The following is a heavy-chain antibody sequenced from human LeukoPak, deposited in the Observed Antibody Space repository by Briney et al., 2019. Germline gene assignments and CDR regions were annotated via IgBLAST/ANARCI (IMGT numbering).Heavy chain of an antibody. CDR1: GGSISSGGYY. J-gene: IGHJ6*02. CDR3: ARRPPGIEYGMDV. D-gene: IGHD6-13*01. V-gene: IGHV4-31*03. CDR2: TYYSGST. Sequence: PSQTLSLTCTVSGGSISSGGYYWSCIRQHPGKGLESIGYTYYSGSTYYNPSLKSRVTISVDTSKNQFSLKLSSVTAADTAVYYCARRPPGIEYGMDVWGQGTTVTVSS.